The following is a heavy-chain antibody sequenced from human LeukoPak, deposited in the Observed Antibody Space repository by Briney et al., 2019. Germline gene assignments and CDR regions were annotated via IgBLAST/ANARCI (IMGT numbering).Heavy chain of an antibody. CDR2: IYPGDSNT. D-gene: IGHD4-23*01. CDR1: GYRFTNYW. V-gene: IGHV5-51*01. Sequence: GESLKISCKGSGYRFTNYWIGWVRQMPGKGLESMGIIYPGDSNTRYSPSFQGQVTISADKSINTAYVQWSSLKASDTAMYYCARRVVNNRNWSFNLWGRGTLVTVSS. CDR3: ARRVVNNRNWSFNL. J-gene: IGHJ2*01.